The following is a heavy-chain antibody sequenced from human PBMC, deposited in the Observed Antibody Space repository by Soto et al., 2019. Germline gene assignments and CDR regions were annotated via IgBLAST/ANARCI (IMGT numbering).Heavy chain of an antibody. CDR2: ISWNSGSI. CDR1: GFTFSSYA. D-gene: IGHD6-19*01. CDR3: AKDIGYSSGWAARFDY. Sequence: GGSLRLSCAASGFTFSSYAMSWVRQAPGKGLEWVSGISWNSGSIGYADSVKGRFTIFRDNAKNSLYLQMNSLRAEDTALYYCAKDIGYSSGWAARFDYWGQGTLVPVSP. J-gene: IGHJ4*02. V-gene: IGHV3-9*01.